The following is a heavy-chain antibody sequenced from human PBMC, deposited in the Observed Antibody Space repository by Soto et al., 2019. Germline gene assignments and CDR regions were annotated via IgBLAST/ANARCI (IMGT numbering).Heavy chain of an antibody. V-gene: IGHV3-23*01. CDR3: AKGSGYTSSSYFDY. Sequence: GGSLRLSCAASGFTFSRFAMNWVRQAPGKGLEWVSSLTSSGVGANYADSVKGRFTISRGNSENTLYLQMNSLRADDTAVYYCAKGSGYTSSSYFDYWGQGALVTVSS. D-gene: IGHD6-6*01. J-gene: IGHJ4*02. CDR2: LTSSGVGA. CDR1: GFTFSRFA.